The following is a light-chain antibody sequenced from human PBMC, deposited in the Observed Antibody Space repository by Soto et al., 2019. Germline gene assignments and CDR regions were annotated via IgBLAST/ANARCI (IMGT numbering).Light chain of an antibody. CDR3: RQYGSSPAYT. J-gene: IGKJ2*01. CDR2: GAS. CDR1: QSVSSSSY. Sequence: EIVWTQSPGTLSLSPGERATLSCRASQSVSSSSYLAWYQQKPGQAPRLLIYGASSRATGIPDRFSGSGYATDCTLSISRLEPEDFAVYYCRQYGSSPAYTCGQGTKLEIK. V-gene: IGKV3-20*01.